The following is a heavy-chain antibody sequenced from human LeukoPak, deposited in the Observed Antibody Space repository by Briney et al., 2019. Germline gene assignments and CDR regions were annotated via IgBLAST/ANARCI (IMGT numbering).Heavy chain of an antibody. Sequence: KPSETLSLTCIVSSGSINDYYLSWIRQPPGKGLEWIGYIYYSGSTSYNPSLKSRATISVDTSKNHLSLKLSSVTAADTAVYYCASVHNSRTYWFDPWGQGTLVTVSS. D-gene: IGHD2-2*01. CDR2: IYYSGST. CDR1: SGSINDYY. J-gene: IGHJ5*02. CDR3: ASVHNSRTYWFDP. V-gene: IGHV4-59*01.